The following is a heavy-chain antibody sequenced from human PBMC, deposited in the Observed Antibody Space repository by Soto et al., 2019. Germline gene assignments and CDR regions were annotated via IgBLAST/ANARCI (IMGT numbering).Heavy chain of an antibody. Sequence: PSETLSLTCAVYGGSFSGYYWSWIRQPPGKGLEWIGEINHSGSTNYNPSLKSRVTISVDTSKNQFSLKLSSVTAADTAVYYCARVVGTMVRGVITVYYYYGMDVWGQGTTVTVYS. J-gene: IGHJ6*02. CDR2: INHSGST. V-gene: IGHV4-34*01. CDR1: GGSFSGYY. CDR3: ARVVGTMVRGVITVYYYYGMDV. D-gene: IGHD3-10*01.